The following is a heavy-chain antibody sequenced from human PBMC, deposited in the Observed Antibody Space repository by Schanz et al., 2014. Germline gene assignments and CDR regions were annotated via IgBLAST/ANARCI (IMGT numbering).Heavy chain of an antibody. CDR3: ARDRLECGAECYSVEVFEI. V-gene: IGHV1-69*08. Sequence: QVQLVQSGAEVKKPGSSVKVSCKASRSTFSSYTISWVRQARGQGLEWVGRFIPILDVGNYAQQFQGRLTMTRDTSTSTVYMELSSLRSEDTAVYYCARDRLECGAECYSVEVFEIWGQGTLVIVSS. CDR1: RSTFSSYT. D-gene: IGHD2-21*01. CDR2: FIPILDVG. J-gene: IGHJ4*02.